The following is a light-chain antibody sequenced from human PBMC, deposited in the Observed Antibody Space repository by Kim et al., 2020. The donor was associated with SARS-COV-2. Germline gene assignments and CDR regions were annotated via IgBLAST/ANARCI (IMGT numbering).Light chain of an antibody. CDR2: GKN. Sequence: VALGQTVRITCQGDSLRSYYASWYQQKPGQAPVLVIYGKNNRPSGIPDRFSGSSSGNTASLTITGAQAEDEADYYCNSRDSSGDVVFGGGTKLTVL. CDR3: NSRDSSGDVV. CDR1: SLRSYY. V-gene: IGLV3-19*01. J-gene: IGLJ2*01.